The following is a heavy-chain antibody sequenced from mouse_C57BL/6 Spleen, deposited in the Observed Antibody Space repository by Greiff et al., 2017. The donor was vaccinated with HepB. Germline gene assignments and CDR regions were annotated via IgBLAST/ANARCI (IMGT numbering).Heavy chain of an antibody. J-gene: IGHJ4*01. Sequence: EVKLVESGGGLVQPGGSMKFSCAASGFTISDAWMDWVRQSPEKGLEWVAEIRNKANNHATYYAESVKGRFTISRDDSKSSVDLQMNSFIAEDTGIYYCTRAQGMDAMDYWGQGTSVTVSS. CDR1: GFTISDAW. D-gene: IGHD3-2*02. CDR2: IRNKANNHAT. V-gene: IGHV6-6*01. CDR3: TRAQGMDAMDY.